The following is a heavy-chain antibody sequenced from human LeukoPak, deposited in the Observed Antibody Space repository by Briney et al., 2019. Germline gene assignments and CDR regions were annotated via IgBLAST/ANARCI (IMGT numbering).Heavy chain of an antibody. J-gene: IGHJ4*02. Sequence: SSETLSLTCTVSGGSISSYYWSWIRQPPGKGLEWIGYIYYSGSTNYNPSLKSRVTISVDTSKNQFSLKLSSVTAADTAVYYCAGASYDSSGVHWGQGTLVTVSS. V-gene: IGHV4-59*01. CDR2: IYYSGST. D-gene: IGHD3-22*01. CDR1: GGSISSYY. CDR3: AGASYDSSGVH.